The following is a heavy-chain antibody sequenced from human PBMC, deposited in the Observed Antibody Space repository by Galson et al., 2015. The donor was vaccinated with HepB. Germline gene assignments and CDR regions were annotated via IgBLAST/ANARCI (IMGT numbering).Heavy chain of an antibody. J-gene: IGHJ3*02. CDR2: IGTAGDT. V-gene: IGHV3-13*01. D-gene: IGHD4-17*01. CDR1: GFTFSSYD. Sequence: SLRLSCAASGFTFSSYDMHWVRQATGKGLEWVSAIGTAGDTYYPGSVKGRFTISRENAKNSLYLQMNSLRAGDTAVYYCARGQDGEYGDYADAFDIWGQGTMVTVSS. CDR3: ARGQDGEYGDYADAFDI.